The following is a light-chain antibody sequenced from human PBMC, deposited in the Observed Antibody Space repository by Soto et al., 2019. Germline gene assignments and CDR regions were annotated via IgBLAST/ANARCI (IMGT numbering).Light chain of an antibody. Sequence: EIVLTQSPDTLSLSPGERATLSCRASQSVSSSYLAWYQQTPGQAPRLLIYGTSNRATGIPDRFSGSGSGTDFTLTISRLEPEDFAVYYCQQYGNSRWTVGQGTKVDIK. CDR3: QQYGNSRWT. V-gene: IGKV3-20*01. CDR2: GTS. J-gene: IGKJ1*01. CDR1: QSVSSSY.